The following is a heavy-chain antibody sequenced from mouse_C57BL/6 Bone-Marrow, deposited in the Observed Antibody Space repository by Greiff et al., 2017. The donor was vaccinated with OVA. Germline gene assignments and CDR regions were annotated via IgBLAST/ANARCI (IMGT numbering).Heavy chain of an antibody. CDR1: GFSLTSYG. Sequence: VQLVESGPGLVQPSQSLSITCTVSGFSLTSYGVHWVRPSPGKGLEWLGVIWSGGSTDYNAAFISRLSISKAHSKSQVFFKMNSQQADDTAIYYCARPYYYGPSYWYFDVWGTGTTVTVSA. J-gene: IGHJ1*03. V-gene: IGHV2-2*01. CDR3: ARPYYYGPSYWYFDV. D-gene: IGHD1-1*01. CDR2: IWSGGST.